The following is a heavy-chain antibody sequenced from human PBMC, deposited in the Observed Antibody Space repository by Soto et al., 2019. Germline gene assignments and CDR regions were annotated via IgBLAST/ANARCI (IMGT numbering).Heavy chain of an antibody. Sequence: SETLSLTCTVSGSSINSSGYYWGWIRQPPGKGLEWIGSMFYGVSTFYNPSLKSRVTVSVDTSKNQFSLNLRSVTAADTAVYYCARLPSRHLVDYWGQGTLVTVSS. D-gene: IGHD3-3*02. V-gene: IGHV4-39*01. CDR3: ARLPSRHLVDY. J-gene: IGHJ4*02. CDR2: MFYGVST. CDR1: GSSINSSGYY.